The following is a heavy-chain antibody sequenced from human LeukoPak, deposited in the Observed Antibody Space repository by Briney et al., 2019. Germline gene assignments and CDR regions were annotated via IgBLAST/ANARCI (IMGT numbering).Heavy chain of an antibody. Sequence: GASVKVSCKASGGTFSSYAISWVRQAPGQGLEWMGGIIPIFGTANYAQKFQGRVTITADDSTSTAYMELSSLRSEDTAVYYCARDRGDCSSTTCHRTPYNWFDPWGQGTLVIVSS. V-gene: IGHV1-69*13. CDR3: ARDRGDCSSTTCHRTPYNWFDP. CDR1: GGTFSSYA. D-gene: IGHD2-2*02. J-gene: IGHJ5*02. CDR2: IIPIFGTA.